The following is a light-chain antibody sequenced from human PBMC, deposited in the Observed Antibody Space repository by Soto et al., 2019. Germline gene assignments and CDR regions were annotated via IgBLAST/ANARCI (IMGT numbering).Light chain of an antibody. Sequence: QSALTQPPSASGSPGQSVTISCTGTSSDVGGYNYVSWYQQYPGKAPKLMIYEVNKRPSGVPDRFSGSKSDNTASLTVSGRQAEDEADDYCSSYAGNNKLVFGGGTKVTVL. CDR3: SSYAGNNKLV. V-gene: IGLV2-8*01. CDR2: EVN. CDR1: SSDVGGYNY. J-gene: IGLJ2*01.